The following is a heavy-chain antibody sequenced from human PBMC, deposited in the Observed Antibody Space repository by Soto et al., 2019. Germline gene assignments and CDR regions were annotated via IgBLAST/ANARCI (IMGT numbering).Heavy chain of an antibody. J-gene: IGHJ4*02. CDR1: GFTFSSYG. CDR2: ISYDGSNK. V-gene: IGHV3-30*18. CDR3: AKDRGGSGSLDY. D-gene: IGHD3-10*01. Sequence: GGSLRLSCAASGFTFSSYGMHWVRQAPGKGLEWVAVISYDGSNKYYADSVKGRFTISRDNSKNTLYLQMNSLRAEDTAVHYCAKDRGGSGSLDYWGQGTLVTVSS.